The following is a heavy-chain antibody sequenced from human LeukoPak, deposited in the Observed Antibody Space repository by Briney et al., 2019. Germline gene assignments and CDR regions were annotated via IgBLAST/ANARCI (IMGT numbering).Heavy chain of an antibody. CDR3: TKDAPPGIIGTTPRFDY. D-gene: IGHD1-7*01. Sequence: TGGSLRLSCAASGFTFDDYAMHWVRQAPGKGLEWVSGISWNSGSVAYAVSVKGRFTISRDNAKNSLYLQMTSLRVEDMALYCCTKDAPPGIIGTTPRFDYWGQGTLVTVSS. CDR1: GFTFDDYA. J-gene: IGHJ4*02. V-gene: IGHV3-9*03. CDR2: ISWNSGSV.